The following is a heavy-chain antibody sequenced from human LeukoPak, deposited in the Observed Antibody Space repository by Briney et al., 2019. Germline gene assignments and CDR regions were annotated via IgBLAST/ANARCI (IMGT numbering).Heavy chain of an antibody. J-gene: IGHJ4*02. CDR3: ARGGNGEWGAVNY. CDR1: GGSIGGDY. V-gene: IGHV4-59*01. CDR2: ISNSGGT. Sequence: KPSETLSLTCSVSGGSIGGDYWNWIRQPPGKGLEWIGYISNSGGTNYSPSLKSRVTISVDTSKGRFSLKLSSVTAADTAVYYCARGGNGEWGAVNYWGQGTLVTVSS. D-gene: IGHD2-8*01.